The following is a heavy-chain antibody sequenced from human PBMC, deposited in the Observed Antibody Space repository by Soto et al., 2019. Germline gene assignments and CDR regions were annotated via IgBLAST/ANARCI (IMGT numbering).Heavy chain of an antibody. V-gene: IGHV3-30-3*01. Sequence: PGGSLRLSCAASGFTFSSYAMHWVRQAPGKGLEWVAVISYDGSNKYYADSVKGRFTISRDNSKNTLYLQMNSLRAEDTAVYYCARDQVLRFLEWLLDTENYYGMDVWGQGTTVTVSS. J-gene: IGHJ6*02. CDR1: GFTFSSYA. D-gene: IGHD3-3*01. CDR3: ARDQVLRFLEWLLDTENYYGMDV. CDR2: ISYDGSNK.